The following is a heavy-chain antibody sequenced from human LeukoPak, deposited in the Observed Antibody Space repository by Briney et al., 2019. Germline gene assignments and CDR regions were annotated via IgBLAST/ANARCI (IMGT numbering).Heavy chain of an antibody. CDR3: ATITMDTAMTWYWYFDL. CDR2: IIPILGIA. J-gene: IGHJ2*01. CDR1: GGTFSSYA. D-gene: IGHD5-18*01. V-gene: IGHV1-69*04. Sequence: SVKVSCKASGGTFSSYAISWVRQAPGQGLEWMGRIIPILGIANYAQKFQGRVTITADKSTSTAYMELSSLRSEDTAVYYCATITMDTAMTWYWYFDLWGRGTLVTVSS.